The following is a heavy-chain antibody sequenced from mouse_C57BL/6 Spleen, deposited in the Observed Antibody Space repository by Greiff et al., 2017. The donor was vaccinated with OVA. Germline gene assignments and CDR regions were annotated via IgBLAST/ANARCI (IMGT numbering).Heavy chain of an antibody. Sequence: EVQLQESGGGLVKPGGSLKLSCAASGFTFSDYGMHWVRQAPEKGLEWVAYISSGSSTIYYADTVKGRFTISRDNAKNTLFLQMTSLRSEDTAMYYYARGPTYWYFDVWGTGTTVTVSS. CDR2: ISSGSSTI. CDR1: GFTFSDYG. J-gene: IGHJ1*03. CDR3: ARGPTYWYFDV. V-gene: IGHV5-17*01.